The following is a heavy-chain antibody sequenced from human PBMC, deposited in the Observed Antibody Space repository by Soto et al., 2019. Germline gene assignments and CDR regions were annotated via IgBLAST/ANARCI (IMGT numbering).Heavy chain of an antibody. V-gene: IGHV3-33*01. J-gene: IGHJ5*01. CDR3: AIADDYDDNGLDS. D-gene: IGHD4-17*01. CDR2: IVREGSET. Sequence: QVQLVESGGGVVQPGRSLRLSCAASGFAISSHGMHWVRQAPGKGLEWVADIVREGSETHYADDVKGRFTISRDNSENTLYLEMTSLRADDTAVYYCAIADDYDDNGLDSWGQGTLVTVSS. CDR1: GFAISSHG.